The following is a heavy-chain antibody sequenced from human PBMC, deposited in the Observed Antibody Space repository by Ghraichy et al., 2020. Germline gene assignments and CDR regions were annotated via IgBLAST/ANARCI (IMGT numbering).Heavy chain of an antibody. CDR2: LRYDGSNK. V-gene: IGHV3-30*02. CDR3: AKDLAGYSDY. Sequence: GGSLRLSCAASGFTFSIYGMHWVRQAPGKGLEWVTFLRYDGSNKFYADSVKVRFTISRDNSKNTLYLQMNSLRAEDTAVYYCAKDLAGYSDYWGQGTLVTVSS. J-gene: IGHJ4*02. CDR1: GFTFSIYG.